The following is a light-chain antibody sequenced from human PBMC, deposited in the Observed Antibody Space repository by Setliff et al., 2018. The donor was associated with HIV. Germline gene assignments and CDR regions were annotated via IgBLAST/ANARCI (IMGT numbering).Light chain of an antibody. V-gene: IGLV2-14*03. CDR1: SSDVGSYNF. CDR2: DVS. J-gene: IGLJ1*01. Sequence: QSALTQPASVSGSPGQSITISCSGTSSDVGSYNFVSWYQQHPGKAPQLIIYDVSQRPSGVSNRFSGSKSGNTASLTISGLQTEDEADYYCSSYSINNLYVFATGTKVTVL. CDR3: SSYSINNLYV.